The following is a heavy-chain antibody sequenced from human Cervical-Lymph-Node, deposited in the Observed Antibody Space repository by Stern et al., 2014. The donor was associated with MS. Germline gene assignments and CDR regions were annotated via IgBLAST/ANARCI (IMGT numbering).Heavy chain of an antibody. CDR1: GGSIGSGSNY. Sequence: QVQLQESGPGLVKPSETLSLICVVSGGSIGSGSNYWSWIRQPAGKELEWIGRLYTTGSSNSNPSLQGRVTMTIDTSKTHSSRGLISVTAADTAVYYCAKEGDGGKYFANWGQGTLVTVSS. D-gene: IGHD2-21*02. J-gene: IGHJ4*02. CDR3: AKEGDGGKYFAN. V-gene: IGHV4-61*02. CDR2: LYTTGSS.